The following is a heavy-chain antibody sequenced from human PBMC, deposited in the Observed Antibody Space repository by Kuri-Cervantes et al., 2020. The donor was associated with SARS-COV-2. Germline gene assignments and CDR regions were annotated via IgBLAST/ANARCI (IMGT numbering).Heavy chain of an antibody. CDR2: ISSSSSYI. CDR3: ARDGGPREQQLGV. CDR1: GFTFSSYS. Sequence: GESLKISCTASGFTFSSYSMNWVSQAPGKVLEWVSSISSSSSYIYYADSVNGRFTISRDNAKNSLYLQMNSLKAEDTAVYYCARDGGPREQQLGVWGKGTMVTVSS. V-gene: IGHV3-21*01. D-gene: IGHD6-13*01. J-gene: IGHJ6*04.